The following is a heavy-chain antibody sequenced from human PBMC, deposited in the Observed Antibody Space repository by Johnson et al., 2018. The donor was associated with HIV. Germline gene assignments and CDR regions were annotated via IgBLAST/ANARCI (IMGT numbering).Heavy chain of an antibody. CDR2: IWYDGSNK. D-gene: IGHD3-16*01. CDR3: ARGRGALDI. CDR1: GFNFSNYG. J-gene: IGHJ3*02. Sequence: QMLLVESGGGVVQPGRSLRLSCAESGFNFSNYGMYWVRQAPGKGLEWVAVIWYDGSNKYYANSVKGRFAISRDNANNSLYLQMNSLRAEDTAVYYCARGRGALDIWGQGTKVTVSS. V-gene: IGHV3-33*03.